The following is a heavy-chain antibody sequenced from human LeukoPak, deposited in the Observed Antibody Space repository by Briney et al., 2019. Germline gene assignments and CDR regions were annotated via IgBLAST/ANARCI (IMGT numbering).Heavy chain of an antibody. CDR3: ASEAMKIKHRITMIVVALDY. CDR2: IYSGGST. J-gene: IGHJ4*02. D-gene: IGHD3-22*01. Sequence: GGSLRLSCAASGFTVSSNYMSWVRQAPGKGLEWVSVIYSGGSTYYADSVKGRFTISRDNSKNTLYLQMNSLRAEDTAVYYCASEAMKIKHRITMIVVALDYWGQGTLVTVSS. V-gene: IGHV3-53*01. CDR1: GFTVSSNY.